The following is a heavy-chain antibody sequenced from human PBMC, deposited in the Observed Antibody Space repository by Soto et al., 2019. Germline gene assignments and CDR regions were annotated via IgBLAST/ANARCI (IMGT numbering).Heavy chain of an antibody. D-gene: IGHD3-22*01. CDR2: IWYDGSNK. CDR1: GFTFSSYG. V-gene: IGHV3-33*01. Sequence: QVQLVESGGGVVQPGRSLRLSCAASGFTFSSYGMHWVRQAPGKGLEWVAVIWYDGSNKYYADSVKGRFTISRDNSKNTLYLQMNSLRAEDTAVYYCARDRAYYDSSGYDFDYWGQGTLVTVSS. CDR3: ARDRAYYDSSGYDFDY. J-gene: IGHJ4*02.